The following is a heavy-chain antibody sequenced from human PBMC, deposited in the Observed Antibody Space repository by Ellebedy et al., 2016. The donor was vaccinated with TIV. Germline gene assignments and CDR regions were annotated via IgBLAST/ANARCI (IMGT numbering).Heavy chain of an antibody. CDR3: ARGAPFPYYFDS. Sequence: MPSETLSLTCNVSGGSISNFYWSWFRQPPGKGLEWIAYISYSGNANYNPSLKSRVTISLDTSKNQFSLKLNSVTAADTAVYYCARGAPFPYYFDSWGQGLLVTVSS. J-gene: IGHJ4*02. CDR2: ISYSGNA. CDR1: GGSISNFY. V-gene: IGHV4-59*01.